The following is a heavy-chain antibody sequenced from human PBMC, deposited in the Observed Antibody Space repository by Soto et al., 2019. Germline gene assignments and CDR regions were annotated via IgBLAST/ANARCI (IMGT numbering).Heavy chain of an antibody. V-gene: IGHV1-18*01. D-gene: IGHD3-10*01. CDR1: GYTFTSYG. CDR3: ARIIRGVIIYYYYGMDV. J-gene: IGHJ6*02. CDR2: ISAYNGNT. Sequence: QVQLVQSGAEVKKPGASVKVSCKASGYTFTSYGISWVRQAPGQGHEWMGWISAYNGNTHYAQKLQGRVTITTDTYPSTAYMELWSLRSDDTAVYYCARIIRGVIIYYYYGMDVWGQGTTVTVSS.